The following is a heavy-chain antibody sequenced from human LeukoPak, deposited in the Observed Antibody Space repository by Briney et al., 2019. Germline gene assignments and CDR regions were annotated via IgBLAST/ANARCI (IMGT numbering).Heavy chain of an antibody. D-gene: IGHD3-10*02. V-gene: IGHV3-23*01. J-gene: IGHJ6*04. Sequence: GGTLRLSCAASAFTFSSYGMSWVRQAPGKGLEWVSAISGDGRDIFYADAVKGRFTISRDNSKNTLYLQMNSLRAEDTAVYYCAELGITMIGGVWGKGTTVTISS. CDR1: AFTFSSYG. CDR3: AELGITMIGGV. CDR2: ISGDGRDI.